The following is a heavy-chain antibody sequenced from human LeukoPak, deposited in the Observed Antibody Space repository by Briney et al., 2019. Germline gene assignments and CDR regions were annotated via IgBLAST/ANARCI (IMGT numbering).Heavy chain of an antibody. J-gene: IGHJ4*02. D-gene: IGHD2-2*01. CDR3: ARDLSASWYSLGY. V-gene: IGHV3-20*04. CDR2: IDWSGEST. Sequence: GGSLRLSCAAYGLTPADYGMSWVRHAPGKGLEWVSGIDWSGESTGYADSVKGRFTISRDNAANVLYLQMNGLRAEDTALYYCARDLSASWYSLGYWGRGTLVTVSS. CDR1: GLTPADYG.